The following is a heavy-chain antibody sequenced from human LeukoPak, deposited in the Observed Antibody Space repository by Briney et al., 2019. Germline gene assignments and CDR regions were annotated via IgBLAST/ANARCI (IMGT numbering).Heavy chain of an antibody. D-gene: IGHD2-2*01. Sequence: PSETLSLTCTVSGGSISSYYWSWIRQPPGKGLEWIGYIYYSGSTNYNPSLKSRVTISVDTSKNQFSLKLSSVTAADTAVYYCARTDIVVVPAAGGGERSNWFDPWGQGTLVTVSS. CDR1: GGSISSYY. CDR2: IYYSGST. CDR3: ARTDIVVVPAAGGGERSNWFDP. J-gene: IGHJ5*02. V-gene: IGHV4-59*12.